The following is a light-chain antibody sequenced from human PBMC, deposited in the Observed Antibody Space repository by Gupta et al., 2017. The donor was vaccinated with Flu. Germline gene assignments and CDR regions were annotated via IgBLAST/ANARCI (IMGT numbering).Light chain of an antibody. J-gene: IGKJ5*01. Sequence: DIQMTQSPSSLSASVGDRVTITCQASHHISNYLNWYQKKPGKPPKLLIYDVTNLEPGVPSRFSGSGSGTNFIITITVLQPEDIATYYCQQYETLISFGQGTRLEI. CDR2: DVT. CDR3: QQYETLIS. V-gene: IGKV1-33*01. CDR1: HHISNY.